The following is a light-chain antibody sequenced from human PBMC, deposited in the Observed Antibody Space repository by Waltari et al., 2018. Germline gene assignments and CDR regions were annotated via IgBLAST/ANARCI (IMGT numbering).Light chain of an antibody. CDR2: EAS. CDR3: QQYNSYSLLT. J-gene: IGKJ4*01. V-gene: IGKV1-5*03. CDR1: QSSKKW. Sequence: ANQSSKKWVDGKQQQPGKAPKRLIYEASTLQSGGPSRFSCTGSGTELTRTISILQPGDFATYYCQQYNSYSLLTFGGGTKVEIK.